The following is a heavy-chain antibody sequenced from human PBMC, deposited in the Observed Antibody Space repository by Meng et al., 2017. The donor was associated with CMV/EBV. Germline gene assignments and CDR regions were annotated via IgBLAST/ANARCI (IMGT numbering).Heavy chain of an antibody. CDR2: IIPILGIA. D-gene: IGHD2-2*01. V-gene: IGHV1-69*02. CDR1: GGTFSSYT. CDR3: ARAQYCSSTSCYEGNDWFDP. J-gene: IGHJ5*02. Sequence: SVKVSCKASGGTFSSYTISWVRQAPGQGLEWMGRIIPILGIANYAQKFQGRVTITADKSTSTAYMELSRLRSDDTAVYYCARAQYCSSTSCYEGNDWFDPWGQGTLVTVSS.